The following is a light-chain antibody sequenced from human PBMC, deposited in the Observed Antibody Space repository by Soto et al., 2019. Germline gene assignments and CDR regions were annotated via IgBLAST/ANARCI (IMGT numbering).Light chain of an antibody. CDR3: QQYYSAPLT. CDR1: QSVLSSSNNKNY. CDR2: GAS. J-gene: IGKJ4*01. Sequence: DIVMTQSPDSLAVSLGERATINCKSSQSVLSSSNNKNYLSWYQQKPGQPPKLLIYGASTRESGVPDRFSGSGSGTDFTLTISSLQAEDVAVYYCQQYYSAPLTFGGGTKVEIK. V-gene: IGKV4-1*01.